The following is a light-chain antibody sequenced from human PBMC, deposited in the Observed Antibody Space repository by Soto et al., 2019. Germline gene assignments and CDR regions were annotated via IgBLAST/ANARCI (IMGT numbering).Light chain of an antibody. Sequence: ETVMTPSPGTLSVSLGERATLSCRAGQSVSSNYLAWYQQKPGQAPRLLVYGASTRATGIPARFSGSGAGTDFTLTITSLQSEDFGVYFCQQYKDWPTTFGQGTKVDMK. CDR2: GAS. CDR1: QSVSSN. J-gene: IGKJ1*01. V-gene: IGKV3-15*01. CDR3: QQYKDWPTT.